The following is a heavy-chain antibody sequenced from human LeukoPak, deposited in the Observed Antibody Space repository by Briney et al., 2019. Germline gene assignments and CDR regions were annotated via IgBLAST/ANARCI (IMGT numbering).Heavy chain of an antibody. V-gene: IGHV1-18*01. D-gene: IGHD1-26*01. CDR3: ARVTPSGSYLASYGMDV. J-gene: IGHJ6*02. CDR2: ISAYNGNT. CDR1: GYTFTSYG. Sequence: GASVKVSCKASGYTFTSYGISWVRQAPGQGLEWMGWISAYNGNTNYAQKLQGRVTMTTDTSTSTAYMELRSLRSDDTAVYYCARVTPSGSYLASYGMDVWGQGTTVTVSS.